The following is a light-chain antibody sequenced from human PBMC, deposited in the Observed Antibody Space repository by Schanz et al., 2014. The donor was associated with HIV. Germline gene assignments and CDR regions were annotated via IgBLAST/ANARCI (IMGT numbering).Light chain of an antibody. Sequence: QSVLTQPPSASGTPGQRVTISCSGSSSSIKTNAVNWFQQLPGTAPKLLIYNTYHRPSGVPDRFSGSESGTSASLAISGLQSEDEADYYCSSYTSSSTYVFGTGTKLTVL. CDR1: SSSIKTNA. J-gene: IGLJ1*01. V-gene: IGLV1-44*01. CDR3: SSYTSSSTYV. CDR2: NTY.